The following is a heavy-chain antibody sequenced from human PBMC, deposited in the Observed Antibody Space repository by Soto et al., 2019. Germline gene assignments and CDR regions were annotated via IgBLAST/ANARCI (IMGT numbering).Heavy chain of an antibody. V-gene: IGHV3-30*18. D-gene: IGHD1-1*01. J-gene: IGHJ3*01. Sequence: GPLRLSCATSGFSFNIFGMHWVRQAPGKALEWVGLISKNGDNQYYGDSAKGRFIISRDNPKNSLYLQLHSLRPDDTAVYYCAKDAYNAAFDVWGQGTMVTVSS. CDR1: GFSFNIFG. CDR2: ISKNGDNQ. CDR3: AKDAYNAAFDV.